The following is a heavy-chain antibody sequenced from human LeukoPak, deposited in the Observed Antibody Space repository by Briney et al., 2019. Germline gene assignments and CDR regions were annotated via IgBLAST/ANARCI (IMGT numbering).Heavy chain of an antibody. CDR1: GFTVSSNY. Sequence: GGSLRLSCAASGFTVSSNYMSWVRQAPGKGLEWVSVIYSGGSTYYADSVKGRFTISRHNSKSTLYLQMNSLRAEDTAAYYCARENGDSTRYYYGMDVWGQGTTVTVSS. D-gene: IGHD4-17*01. CDR3: ARENGDSTRYYYGMDV. J-gene: IGHJ6*02. V-gene: IGHV3-53*04. CDR2: IYSGGST.